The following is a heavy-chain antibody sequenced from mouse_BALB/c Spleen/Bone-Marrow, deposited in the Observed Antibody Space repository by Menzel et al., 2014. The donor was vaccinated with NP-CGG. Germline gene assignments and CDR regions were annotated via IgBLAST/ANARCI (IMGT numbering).Heavy chain of an antibody. J-gene: IGHJ3*01. CDR1: GFSLTSYG. V-gene: IGHV2-2*02. D-gene: IGHD2-10*02. CDR3: ARNSRGYGNSFAY. CDR2: IWSGGST. Sequence: QVQLKQSGPGLVQPSQSLSITCTVSGFSLTSYGVHWVRQSPGKGLEWLGVIWSGGSTDYNAAFISRLSISKDNSKSQVFFKMSSLQANDTAIYYCARNSRGYGNSFAYWGQGTLVTVSA.